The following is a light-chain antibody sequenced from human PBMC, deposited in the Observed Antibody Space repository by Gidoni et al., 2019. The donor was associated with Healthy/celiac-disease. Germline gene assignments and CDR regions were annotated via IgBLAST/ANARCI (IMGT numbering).Light chain of an antibody. CDR3: QSYDSSLSGYV. Sequence: QSVLPHPPSVSGAPGQRVTISCTGSSSNIGADYDVHWYQQLPGTAPKLLIYGNSNRPSGVPDRFSGSKSGTTASLAITGLQAEDEADYYCQSYDSSLSGYVFGTGTKVTVL. V-gene: IGLV1-40*01. CDR1: SSNIGADYD. CDR2: GNS. J-gene: IGLJ1*01.